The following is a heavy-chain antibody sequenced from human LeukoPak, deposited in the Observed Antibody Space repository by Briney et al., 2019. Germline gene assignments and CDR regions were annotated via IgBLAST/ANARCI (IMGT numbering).Heavy chain of an antibody. CDR2: INAGNGNT. Sequence: GAPVKVSCKASGYTFSGYAIHWVRQAPGQRFEWMGWINAGNGNTKYSQKFQGRVTITRDTSASTAYMELSSLRSEDTAVYYCAKSPDNGKSQTDCYFDLWGRGTLVTVPS. V-gene: IGHV1-3*01. D-gene: IGHD1-1*01. CDR1: GYTFSGYA. CDR3: AKSPDNGKSQTDCYFDL. J-gene: IGHJ2*01.